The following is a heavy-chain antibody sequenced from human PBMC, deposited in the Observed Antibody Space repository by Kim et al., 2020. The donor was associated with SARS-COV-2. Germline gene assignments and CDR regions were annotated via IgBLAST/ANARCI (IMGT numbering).Heavy chain of an antibody. V-gene: IGHV7-4-1*02. Sequence: ASVKVSCKASGYTFTSYAMNWVRQAPGQGLEWMGWINTNTGNPTYAQGFTGRFVFSLDTSVSTAYLQISSLEAEDTAVYYCAAPLSSVPASAEDYWGQGTLVTVSS. CDR1: GYTFTSYA. CDR2: INTNTGNP. J-gene: IGHJ4*02. CDR3: AAPLSSVPASAEDY. D-gene: IGHD2-2*01.